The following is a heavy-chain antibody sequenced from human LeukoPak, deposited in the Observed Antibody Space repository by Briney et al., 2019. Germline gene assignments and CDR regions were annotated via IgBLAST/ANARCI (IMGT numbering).Heavy chain of an antibody. D-gene: IGHD1-1*01. CDR3: ARKRRPVMHVWFDP. CDR2: INPNSGGT. CDR1: GYTFTGYY. Sequence: ASVKVSCKASGYTFTGYYMHWVRQAPGQGLESMGWINPNSGGTNYAQKFQGRVTMTRDTSIGTAYMELSRLRSDDTAVYYCARKRRPVMHVWFDPWGQGTLVTVSS. J-gene: IGHJ5*02. V-gene: IGHV1-2*02.